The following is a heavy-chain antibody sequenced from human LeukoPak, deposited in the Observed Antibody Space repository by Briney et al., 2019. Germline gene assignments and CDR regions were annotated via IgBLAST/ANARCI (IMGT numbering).Heavy chain of an antibody. CDR1: GFTFSSYS. V-gene: IGHV3-48*04. Sequence: GGSLRLSCAASGFTFSSYSMNWVRQAPGKGLEWVSYISSSSSTIYYADSVKGRFTISRDNAKNSLYLQMNSLRAEDTAVYYCAPYSSSWYVYFQHWGQGTLVTVSS. CDR3: APYSSSWYVYFQH. J-gene: IGHJ1*01. CDR2: ISSSSSTI. D-gene: IGHD6-13*01.